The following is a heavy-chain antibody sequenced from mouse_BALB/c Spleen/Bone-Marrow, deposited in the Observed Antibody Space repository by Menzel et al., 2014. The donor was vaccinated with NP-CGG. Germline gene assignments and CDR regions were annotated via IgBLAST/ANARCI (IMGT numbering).Heavy chain of an antibody. D-gene: IGHD1-1*01. CDR1: GFSLTSYG. Sequence: QVQLQQSGPGLVSPSQSLSITCTVSGFSLTSYGVHWVRQPPGKGLEWLGVIWAGGSTNYNSALMSRLSISKDNSKSQVFLKMNSLQTDDTAMYYCARDYYGSLYAMDYWGKGTSVTVSS. V-gene: IGHV2-9*02. CDR2: IWAGGST. CDR3: ARDYYGSLYAMDY. J-gene: IGHJ4*01.